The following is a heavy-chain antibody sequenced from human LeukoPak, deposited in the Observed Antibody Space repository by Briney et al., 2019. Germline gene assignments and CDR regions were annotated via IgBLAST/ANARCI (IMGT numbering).Heavy chain of an antibody. CDR2: IYYTGST. V-gene: IGHV4-39*07. CDR3: AREPRDGYNRLDY. D-gene: IGHD5-24*01. CDR1: GDSVSSTSDN. J-gene: IGHJ4*02. Sequence: SETLSLTCSVSGDSVSSTSDNWGWIRQPPGKGLEWIGNIYYTGSTYYNPSLKSRVTMSVDTSNNQFSLKLSSVTAADTAVYYCAREPRDGYNRLDYWGQGTLVTVSS.